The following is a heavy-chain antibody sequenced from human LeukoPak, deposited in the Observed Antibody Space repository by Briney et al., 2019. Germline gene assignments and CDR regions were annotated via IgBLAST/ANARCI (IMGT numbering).Heavy chain of an antibody. CDR1: GYTFTSYG. CDR2: ISAYNGNT. D-gene: IGHD3-9*01. J-gene: IGHJ4*02. V-gene: IGHV1-18*01. CDR3: AREQDYDILTGYGY. Sequence: ASVKVSCKASGYTFTSYGISWVRQAPGQGLEWMGWISAYNGNTNYAQKLQGRVTTTTDTSTSTAYMELRSLRSDDTAVYYCAREQDYDILTGYGYWGQGTLVTVSS.